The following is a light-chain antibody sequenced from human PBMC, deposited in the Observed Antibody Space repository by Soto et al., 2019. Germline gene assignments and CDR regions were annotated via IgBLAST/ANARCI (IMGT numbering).Light chain of an antibody. Sequence: QSALTQPASVSGSPGQSITISSTGTSSDVGNYHLVSWYQQHPGKAPKLMIYEGSKRPSGVSNRFSGSKSGDTASLTISGLQAEDEADYYCCSYAGSSTLYVFGTGTKVTVL. CDR2: EGS. J-gene: IGLJ1*01. CDR3: CSYAGSSTLYV. V-gene: IGLV2-23*01. CDR1: SSDVGNYHL.